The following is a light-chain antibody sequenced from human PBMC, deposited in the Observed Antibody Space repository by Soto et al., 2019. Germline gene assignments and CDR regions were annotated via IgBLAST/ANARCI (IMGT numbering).Light chain of an antibody. Sequence: DIQMPHSPSSVSASLGDRVTITCRASQGISTNLAWYQQKPGKAPNLLIHSASSLHTGVPSRFSASGTGTDFTLTISSLQPEDFATYYCQQANSFPWTFGQGTKVEI. J-gene: IGKJ1*01. CDR1: QGISTN. V-gene: IGKV1-12*02. CDR3: QQANSFPWT. CDR2: SAS.